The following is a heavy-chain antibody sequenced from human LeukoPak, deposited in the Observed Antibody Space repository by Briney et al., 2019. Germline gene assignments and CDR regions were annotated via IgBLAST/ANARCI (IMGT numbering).Heavy chain of an antibody. J-gene: IGHJ5*02. Sequence: GGSLRLSCAASGLTFSSYTMTWVRQAPGKGPEWVSAIGGRGGSTYYADSLGGRFTISRDNSKDMVYLQMNSLKVEDTATYYCGKEGGAWGQGTKVTVSS. CDR2: IGGRGGST. CDR1: GLTFSSYT. CDR3: GKEGGA. D-gene: IGHD3-16*01. V-gene: IGHV3-23*01.